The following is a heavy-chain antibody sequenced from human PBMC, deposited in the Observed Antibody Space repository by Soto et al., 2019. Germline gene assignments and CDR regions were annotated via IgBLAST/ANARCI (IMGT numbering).Heavy chain of an antibody. CDR2: VSFDGSNK. Sequence: QVQLVESGGGVVQPGRSLRLPCAASGYTFSSYGMNWVRQAPGKGLEWVAVVSFDGSNKYYADSVKGRFTIYRDNSKNTVYLQMNSLRAEDTAVYYCAKDIAAFGVVTGFDYWGQGTLVTVSS. D-gene: IGHD3-3*01. V-gene: IGHV3-30*18. J-gene: IGHJ4*02. CDR1: GYTFSSYG. CDR3: AKDIAAFGVVTGFDY.